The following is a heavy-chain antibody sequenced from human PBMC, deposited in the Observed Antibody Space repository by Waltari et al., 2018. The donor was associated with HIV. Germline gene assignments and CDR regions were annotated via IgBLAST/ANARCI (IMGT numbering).Heavy chain of an antibody. CDR1: GFTFSSYW. V-gene: IGHV3-74*01. D-gene: IGHD1-26*01. Sequence: EVQLVESGGGLVQPGGSLRLSCAASGFTFSSYWMHWARQAPGTGLVWVSRINTDGSDTRYGDSVKGRFTISRDNAKNTLYLQMNSLRDEDTAMYYCARDRYTGSSDFDYWGQGTLVSVSS. CDR2: INTDGSDT. J-gene: IGHJ4*02. CDR3: ARDRYTGSSDFDY.